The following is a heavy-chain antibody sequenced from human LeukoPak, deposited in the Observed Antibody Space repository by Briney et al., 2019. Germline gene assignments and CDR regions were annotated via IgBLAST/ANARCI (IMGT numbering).Heavy chain of an antibody. CDR3: ARHQYSGTFHNACDI. CDR2: IYPGESDT. J-gene: IGHJ3*02. D-gene: IGHD1-26*01. V-gene: IGHV5-51*01. CDR1: GYSFTTYW. Sequence: GESLKISCKGSGYSFTTYWIGWVRQMPGKGLELLGVIYPGESDTRYSPSFQGQVTISADRSISTAYLQWSSLKASDTAMYYCARHQYSGTFHNACDIWGQGTMVTVSS.